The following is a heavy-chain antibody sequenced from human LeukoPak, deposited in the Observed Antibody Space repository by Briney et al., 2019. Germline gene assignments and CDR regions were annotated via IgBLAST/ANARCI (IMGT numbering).Heavy chain of an antibody. Sequence: SDTLSLTCTVSGGSVSSGSYYWHWLGQPPGKVVEGVGYIYYSGSTNYNPSLKSRVTISVDTSKNQFSLKLSSVTAADTAVYYCARVDCSGGRCYAFDIWGQGTMVTVSS. J-gene: IGHJ3*02. D-gene: IGHD2-15*01. CDR1: GGSVSSGSYY. CDR2: IYYSGST. V-gene: IGHV4-61*01. CDR3: ARVDCSGGRCYAFDI.